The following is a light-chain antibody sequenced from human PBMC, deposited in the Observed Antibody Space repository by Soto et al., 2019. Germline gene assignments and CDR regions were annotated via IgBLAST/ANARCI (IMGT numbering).Light chain of an antibody. CDR1: SGHSSYI. Sequence: QAVVTQSSSASASLGSSVKLTCTLSSGHSSYIIAWHQQQPGKAPRYLMKLEGSGSYNKGSGVPDRFSGSSSGADRYLTISNLQSEDEADYYCETWDSLRVFGGGTKLTVL. CDR2: LEGSGSY. V-gene: IGLV4-60*03. J-gene: IGLJ3*02. CDR3: ETWDSLRV.